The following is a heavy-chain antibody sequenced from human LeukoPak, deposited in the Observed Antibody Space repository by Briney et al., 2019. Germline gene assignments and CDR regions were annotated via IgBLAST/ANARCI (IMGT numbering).Heavy chain of an antibody. CDR3: ARSRRVVVPSTLNSADYYYYDMDV. V-gene: IGHV7-4-1*02. D-gene: IGHD2-15*01. CDR2: INTNTGNP. Sequence: ASVKVSCKASGGTFSSYAISWVRQAPGQGLECLGGINTNTGNPTYAQGFTGRFVFSFDTSVSTAYLQISSLKAEDTAIYYCARSRRVVVPSTLNSADYYYYDMDVWGKGTTVTVSS. J-gene: IGHJ6*03. CDR1: GGTFSSYA.